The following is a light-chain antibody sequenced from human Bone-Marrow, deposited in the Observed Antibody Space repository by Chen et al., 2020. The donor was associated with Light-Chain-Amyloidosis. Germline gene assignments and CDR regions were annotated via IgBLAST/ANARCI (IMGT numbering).Light chain of an antibody. CDR2: EGS. CDR3: CSYGGYSTFV. V-gene: IGLV2-23*03. J-gene: IGLJ2*01. Sequence: QSALTQPASVSGSPGRSITISRTGTIIGTFNLVSWYQQNPGNAPKLIIYEGSRRPSAVSGRFSGSTAGNTASLTISGLQTADEADYYCCSYGGYSTFVFGGGTKLTVL. CDR1: IIGTFNL.